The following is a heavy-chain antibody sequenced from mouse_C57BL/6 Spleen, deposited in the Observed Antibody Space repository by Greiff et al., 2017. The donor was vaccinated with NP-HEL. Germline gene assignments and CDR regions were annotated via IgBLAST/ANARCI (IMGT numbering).Heavy chain of an antibody. D-gene: IGHD1-1*02. CDR2: IHPNSGST. J-gene: IGHJ4*01. V-gene: IGHV1-64*01. CDR1: GYTFTSYW. CDR3: ARGYGSSPYYYAIDY. Sequence: QVQLQQPGAELVKPGASVKLSCKASGYTFTSYWMHWVKQRPGQGLEWIGMIHPNSGSTNYNEKFKSKATLTVDKSSSTAYMQLSSLTSEDSAVYYGARGYGSSPYYYAIDYWGQGTSVTVSS.